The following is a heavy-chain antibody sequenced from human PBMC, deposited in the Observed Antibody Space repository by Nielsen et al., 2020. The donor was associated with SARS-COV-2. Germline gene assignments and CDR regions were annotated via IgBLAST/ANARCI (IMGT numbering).Heavy chain of an antibody. CDR2: INPNSGGT. J-gene: IGHJ4*02. Sequence: WARQAPGQGLEWMGRINPNSGGTNYAQKLQGRVTMTTDTSTSTAYMELRSLRSDDTAVYYCARGDGIVVVTAPFDYWGQGTLVTVSS. CDR3: ARGDGIVVVTAPFDY. V-gene: IGHV1-18*01. D-gene: IGHD2-21*02.